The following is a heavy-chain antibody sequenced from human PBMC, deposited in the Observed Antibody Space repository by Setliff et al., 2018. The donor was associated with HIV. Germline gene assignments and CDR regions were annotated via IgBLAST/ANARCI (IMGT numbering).Heavy chain of an antibody. D-gene: IGHD5-12*01. CDR2: IYHSGTT. J-gene: IGHJ4*02. CDR3: ARIRDGYNYVDY. Sequence: SETLSLTCAVSGYSISSGYYWGWIRQPPGKGLEWVGSIYHSGTTYYNPSLKSRVTISVDTSKNQFSLKLSSVTAADTAVYYCARIRDGYNYVDYWGQGTLVTVSS. V-gene: IGHV4-38-2*01. CDR1: GYSISSGYY.